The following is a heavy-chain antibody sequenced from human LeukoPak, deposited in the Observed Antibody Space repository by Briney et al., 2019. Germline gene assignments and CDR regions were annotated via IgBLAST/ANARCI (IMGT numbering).Heavy chain of an antibody. Sequence: PGGSLRLSCAASGFTVSSNYMSWVRQAPGKGLEWVSSISSSSSYIYYADSVKGRFTISRDNAKNSLYLQVNSLRAEDTAVYYCARAAGEEFGVVQGCYGMDVWGQGTTVTVSS. CDR3: ARAAGEEFGVVQGCYGMDV. D-gene: IGHD3-3*01. CDR1: GFTVSSNY. V-gene: IGHV3-21*01. CDR2: ISSSSSYI. J-gene: IGHJ6*02.